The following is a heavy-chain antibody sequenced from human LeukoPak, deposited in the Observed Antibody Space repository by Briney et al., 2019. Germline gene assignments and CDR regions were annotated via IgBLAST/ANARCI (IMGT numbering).Heavy chain of an antibody. D-gene: IGHD6-19*01. CDR2: IYYSGST. Sequence: SETLSLTCSVSGGSISNGAYYWVWIRQPPGKWLEWIGSIYYSGSTFYNSSLKSRVTIAVDTSKNQFSLKLSSVTAADTAVYYCARGKGSGWDHHAEYYYYYYYMDVWGKGTTVTVSS. J-gene: IGHJ6*03. CDR1: GGSISNGAYY. V-gene: IGHV4-39*01. CDR3: ARGKGSGWDHHAEYYYYYYYMDV.